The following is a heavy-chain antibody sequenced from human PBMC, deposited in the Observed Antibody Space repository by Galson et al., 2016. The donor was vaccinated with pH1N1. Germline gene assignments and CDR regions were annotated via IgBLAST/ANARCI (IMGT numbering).Heavy chain of an antibody. CDR3: ARVTSVGFGLVIKPFPYYFDY. V-gene: IGHV3-7*03. J-gene: IGHJ4*02. D-gene: IGHD3/OR15-3a*01. CDR1: GFTFSSYW. Sequence: SLRLSCAASGFTFSSYWMSWVRQAPGKGLEWVANIKEDGSEKYYVDSVKGRFTISRDTAKNSLFLRMSSLRPDDTAVYYCARVTSVGFGLVIKPFPYYFDYWGQGTLVTVSS. CDR2: IKEDGSEK.